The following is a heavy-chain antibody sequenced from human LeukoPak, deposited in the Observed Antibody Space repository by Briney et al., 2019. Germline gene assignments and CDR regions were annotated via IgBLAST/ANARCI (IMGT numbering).Heavy chain of an antibody. J-gene: IGHJ4*02. Sequence: SETLSLTCAVYGGSFSGYYWSWIRQPPGKGLEWIGEINHSGSTNYNPSLKSRVTISVDTSKNQFSLKLSSVTAADTAVYYCARVHGLIDYWGQGTLVTVSS. D-gene: IGHD3/OR15-3a*01. CDR3: ARVHGLIDY. V-gene: IGHV4-34*01. CDR2: INHSGST. CDR1: GGSFSGYY.